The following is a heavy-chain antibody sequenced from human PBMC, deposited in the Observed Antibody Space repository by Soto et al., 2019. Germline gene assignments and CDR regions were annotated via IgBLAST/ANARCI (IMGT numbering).Heavy chain of an antibody. CDR1: GFTFNTFG. Sequence: EVQVLESGGGLVQPGGSLRLSCAASGFTFNTFGMNWVRQAPGKGLEWVSAISGSGRSTYYADSVKGRFTISRDNSMNMVYLQMNSLRVDDTAVYYCAKDQDPFFRPAAGTDFWGQGTLVTVSS. D-gene: IGHD6-13*01. CDR3: AKDQDPFFRPAAGTDF. V-gene: IGHV3-23*01. CDR2: ISGSGRST. J-gene: IGHJ4*02.